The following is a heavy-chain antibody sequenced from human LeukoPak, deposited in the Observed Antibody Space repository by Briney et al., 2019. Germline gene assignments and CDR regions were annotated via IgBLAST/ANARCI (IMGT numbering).Heavy chain of an antibody. Sequence: PGGSLRLSCAASGFTFTSYAMNWVRQAPGKGLEWVSSISGSGGTTYNADSVKGRFTISRDNSKNTFYLQMNSLRAEDTAVYFCAKGSGSGWYGWFAPWGQGTLVTVSS. J-gene: IGHJ5*02. D-gene: IGHD6-19*01. CDR1: GFTFTSYA. CDR2: ISGSGGTT. V-gene: IGHV3-23*01. CDR3: AKGSGSGWYGWFAP.